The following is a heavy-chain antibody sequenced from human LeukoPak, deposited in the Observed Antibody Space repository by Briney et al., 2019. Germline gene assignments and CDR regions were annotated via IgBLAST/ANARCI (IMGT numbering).Heavy chain of an antibody. V-gene: IGHV3-30-3*01. D-gene: IGHD3-3*01. CDR3: ARSYDFWSGYFYYGMDV. CDR2: ISYDGSNK. Sequence: PGGSLRLSCAASGFTFSSYAMHWVRQAPGKGLEWVAVISYDGSNKYYADSVKGRFTISRDNSKNTLYLQMNSLRAEDTAVYYCARSYDFWSGYFYYGMDVWGQGTTVTVSS. J-gene: IGHJ6*02. CDR1: GFTFSSYA.